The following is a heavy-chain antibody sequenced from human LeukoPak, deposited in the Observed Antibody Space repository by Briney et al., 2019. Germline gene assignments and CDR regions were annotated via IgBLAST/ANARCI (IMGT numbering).Heavy chain of an antibody. D-gene: IGHD3-16*01. Sequence: PGRSLRLSCAASGFTFDDYAIHWVRQAPGKGLEWVSGISWNSGSIGYADSVKGRFTISRDNAKNSLYLQMNSLRAEDTALYYCAKDSGGLGPSWFDPWGQGTLVTVSS. V-gene: IGHV3-9*01. CDR1: GFTFDDYA. CDR2: ISWNSGSI. CDR3: AKDSGGLGPSWFDP. J-gene: IGHJ5*02.